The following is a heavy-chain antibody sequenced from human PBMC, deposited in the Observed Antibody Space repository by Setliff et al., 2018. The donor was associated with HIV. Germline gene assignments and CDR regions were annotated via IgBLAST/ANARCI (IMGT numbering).Heavy chain of an antibody. CDR3: ARVLGAARRGTAAARGYFDY. CDR1: GFVFSDFW. V-gene: IGHV3-7*03. J-gene: IGHJ4*02. D-gene: IGHD3-16*01. Sequence: GGSLRLSCAASGFVFSDFWMSWLRLAPGKGLEWVANISPDGRERYSLDSVRGRFTVSRDNAKNSLFLQMNSLRAEDTAVYYCARVLGAARRGTAAARGYFDYWGQGTLVTVSS. CDR2: ISPDGRER.